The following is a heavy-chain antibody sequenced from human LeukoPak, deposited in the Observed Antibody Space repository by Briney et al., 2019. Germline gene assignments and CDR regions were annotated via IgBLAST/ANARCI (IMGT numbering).Heavy chain of an antibody. CDR1: GFTVSSNY. Sequence: GGSLRLSCAASGFTVSSNYMSWVRQAPGKGLECVSVIYSGGGAYYADSVKGRFTISRDNSKNTLYLQMNSLRAEDTAVYYCARGNSDGDYFDYWGQGTLVTVSS. D-gene: IGHD4-17*01. CDR3: ARGNSDGDYFDY. J-gene: IGHJ4*02. V-gene: IGHV3-53*01. CDR2: IYSGGGA.